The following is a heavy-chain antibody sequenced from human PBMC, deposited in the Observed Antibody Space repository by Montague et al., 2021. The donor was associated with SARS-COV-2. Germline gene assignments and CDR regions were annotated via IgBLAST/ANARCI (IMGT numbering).Heavy chain of an antibody. CDR3: ARDDGSGSYYVSFDY. J-gene: IGHJ4*02. CDR2: ISYDGSNK. V-gene: IGHV3-30*04. D-gene: IGHD3-10*01. Sequence: SLRLSCAASGFTFSSHAMHWVRQAPGKGLEWVAIISYDGSNKYYADSVKGRFTISRDNSKNTLYLQMNSLRAEDTAVYYCARDDGSGSYYVSFDYWGQGILVTVSS. CDR1: GFTFSSHA.